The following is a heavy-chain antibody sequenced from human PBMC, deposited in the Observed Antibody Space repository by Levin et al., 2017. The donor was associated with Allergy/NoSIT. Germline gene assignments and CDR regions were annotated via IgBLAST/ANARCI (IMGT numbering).Heavy chain of an antibody. CDR2: IKSKTDGGST. D-gene: IGHD2-15*01. CDR3: ATQCSGGSCYQY. Sequence: GGSLRLSCAASGFTFINAWMTWVRQAPGKGLEWVGRIKSKTDGGSTDYAAPVKGRFTISRDDSENTLYLQMNSLKTEDTAVYYCATQCSGGSCYQYWGQGTLVTVSS. J-gene: IGHJ4*02. V-gene: IGHV3-15*01. CDR1: GFTFINAW.